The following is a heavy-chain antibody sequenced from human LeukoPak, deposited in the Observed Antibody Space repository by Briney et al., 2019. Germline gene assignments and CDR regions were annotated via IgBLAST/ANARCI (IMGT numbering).Heavy chain of an antibody. D-gene: IGHD6-13*01. CDR1: GFTFSSYA. V-gene: IGHV3-64D*06. CDR2: ISSNGGST. J-gene: IGHJ4*02. CDR3: VKDPSRQQLFSFNY. Sequence: GGSLRLSCAASGFTFSSYAMHWVRQAPGKGLEYVSAISSNGGSTYYADSVKGRFTISRDNSKNTLYLQMSSLRAEDTAVYYYVKDPSRQQLFSFNYWGQGTLVTVSS.